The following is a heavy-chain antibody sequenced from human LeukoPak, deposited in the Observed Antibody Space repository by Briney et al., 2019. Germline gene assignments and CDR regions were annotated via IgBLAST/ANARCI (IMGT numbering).Heavy chain of an antibody. J-gene: IGHJ4*02. CDR3: ARDETGEYDY. CDR1: GSA. CDR2: INVYNGHT. Sequence: ASAKVSCKASGSAISWVRQAPGQGLEWMGWINVYNGHTKYSQKFQGRVTMTTDTSTYTVYMELRSLTSDDTAVFYCARDETGEYDYWGQGTLVTVSS. D-gene: IGHD3-10*01. V-gene: IGHV1-18*01.